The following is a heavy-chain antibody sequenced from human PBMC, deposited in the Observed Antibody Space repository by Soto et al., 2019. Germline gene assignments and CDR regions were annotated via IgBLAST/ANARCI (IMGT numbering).Heavy chain of an antibody. CDR2: ISGSGDST. CDR3: ARDSTTPNSGYVLVYAFDI. CDR1: GFTFSNYA. V-gene: IGHV3-23*01. J-gene: IGHJ3*02. Sequence: PGGSLRLSCAASGFTFSNYAMNWVRQAPGKGLEWVSIISGSGDSTNYADSVKGRFTISRDNAKNSLYLQMNSLRAEDTAVYYCARDSTTPNSGYVLVYAFDIWGQGTMVTVSS. D-gene: IGHD5-12*01.